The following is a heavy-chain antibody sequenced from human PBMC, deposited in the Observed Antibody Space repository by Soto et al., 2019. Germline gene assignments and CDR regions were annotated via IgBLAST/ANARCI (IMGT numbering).Heavy chain of an antibody. D-gene: IGHD2-15*01. V-gene: IGHV1-69*13. J-gene: IGHJ6*03. Sequence: SVKVSCKASGGTFSSYAISWVRQAPGQGLEWMGGIIPIFGTANYAQKFQGRDTITADESTSTAYMELSSLRSEDTAVYYCARALFRVVERSRFHYYYMDVWGKGTTVTVSS. CDR2: IIPIFGTA. CDR1: GGTFSSYA. CDR3: ARALFRVVERSRFHYYYMDV.